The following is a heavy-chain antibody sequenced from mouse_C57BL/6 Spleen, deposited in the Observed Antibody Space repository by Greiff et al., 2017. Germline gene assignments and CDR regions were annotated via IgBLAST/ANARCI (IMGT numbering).Heavy chain of an antibody. D-gene: IGHD1-1*01. CDR3: ARVRTYYGSLDY. J-gene: IGHJ2*01. V-gene: IGHV5-16*01. Sequence: EVKLMESEGGLVQPGSSMKLSCTASGFTFSDYYMAWVRQVPEKGLEWVANINYDGSSTYYLDSLKSRFIISRDNAKNILYLQMSSLKSEDTATYYCARVRTYYGSLDYWGQGTTLTVSS. CDR2: INYDGSST. CDR1: GFTFSDYY.